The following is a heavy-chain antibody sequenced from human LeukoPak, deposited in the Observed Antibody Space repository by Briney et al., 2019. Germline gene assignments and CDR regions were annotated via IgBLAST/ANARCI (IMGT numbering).Heavy chain of an antibody. D-gene: IGHD6-6*01. CDR2: IYTSGST. CDR3: ARRLYCSSSNYFDY. J-gene: IGHJ4*02. CDR1: GGSISSYY. V-gene: IGHV4-4*09. Sequence: SETLSLTCTVSGGSISSYYWSWIRQPPGKGLEWIGYIYTSGSTNYNPSLKSRVTISVDTSKNQFSLKLSSVTAADTAVYYCARRLYCSSSNYFDYWGQGTLVTVSS.